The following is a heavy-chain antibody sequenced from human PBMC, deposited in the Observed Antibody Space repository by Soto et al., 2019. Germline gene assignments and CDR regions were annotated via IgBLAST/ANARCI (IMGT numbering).Heavy chain of an antibody. CDR1: GGSFSGYY. V-gene: IGHV4-34*01. J-gene: IGHJ6*02. CDR3: ARGGRGSYYYYYGMDV. CDR2: INHSGST. Sequence: SETLSLTCAVYGGSFSGYYWGWIRQPPGKGLEWIGEINHSGSTNYNQSLKSRVTISVDTSKNQFSPKLSSVTAADTAVYYCARGGRGSYYYYYGMDVWGQGTTVTVAS. D-gene: IGHD3-16*01.